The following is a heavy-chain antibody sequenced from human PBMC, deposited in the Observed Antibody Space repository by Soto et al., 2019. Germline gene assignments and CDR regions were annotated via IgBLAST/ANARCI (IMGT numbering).Heavy chain of an antibody. D-gene: IGHD3-10*01. V-gene: IGHV3-74*01. CDR1: GFIFKMYW. CDR3: TRGPRPISTGTGAY. CDR2: IYNDGSYT. J-gene: IGHJ4*02. Sequence: GALRPSCAASGFIFKMYWTHWVRQRPGKGLVWISRIYNDGSYTDYADSVKGRFTISRDNVNDTLYLQMNNLRAEDSGLYYCTRGPRPISTGTGAYWGQGTQVTVSS.